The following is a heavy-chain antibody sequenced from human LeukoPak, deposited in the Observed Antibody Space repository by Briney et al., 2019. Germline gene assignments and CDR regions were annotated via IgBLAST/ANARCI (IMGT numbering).Heavy chain of an antibody. V-gene: IGHV4-59*01. CDR2: IYYSGST. Sequence: PSETLSLTCTVSGGSISSYYWSWIRQPPGKGLEWIGYIYYSGSTNYNPSLKSRITISVDTSKNQFSLKLSSVTAADTAVYYCARDPREYYCDSWGQGTLVTVSS. CDR3: ARDPREYYCDS. D-gene: IGHD3-22*01. J-gene: IGHJ4*02. CDR1: GGSISSYY.